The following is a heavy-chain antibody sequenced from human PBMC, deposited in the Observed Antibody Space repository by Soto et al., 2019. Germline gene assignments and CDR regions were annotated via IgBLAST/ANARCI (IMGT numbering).Heavy chain of an antibody. CDR3: AGDGGGYCSGGSCYLGYYYYGRDV. J-gene: IGHJ6*02. D-gene: IGHD2-15*01. CDR2: IWYDGSNK. CDR1: GFTFSSYG. V-gene: IGHV3-33*01. Sequence: GSLRLSCAASGFTFSSYGMHWVRQAPGKGLEWVAVIWYDGSNKYYADSVKGRFTISRDNSKNTLYLQMNSLRAEDTAVYYCAGDGGGYCSGGSCYLGYYYYGRDVWGQGTTVTVSS.